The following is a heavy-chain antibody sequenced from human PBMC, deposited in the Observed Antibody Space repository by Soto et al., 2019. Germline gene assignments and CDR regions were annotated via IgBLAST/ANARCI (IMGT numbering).Heavy chain of an antibody. CDR3: VTELRGYNDNGDL. CDR2: ISGSGGST. Sequence: PGGSLRLSCAASGFTFSSYAMSWVRQAPGKGLEWVPAISGSGGSTYYADSVKGRFTISRDNSKNTLYLQMNSLRAEDTAVYYCVTELRGYNDNGDLCGQGPTVTVYS. J-gene: IGHJ6*02. D-gene: IGHD5-12*01. V-gene: IGHV3-23*01. CDR1: GFTFSSYA.